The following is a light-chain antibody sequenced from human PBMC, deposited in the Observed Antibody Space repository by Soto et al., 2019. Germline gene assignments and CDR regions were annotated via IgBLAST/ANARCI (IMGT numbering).Light chain of an antibody. CDR2: GAS. CDR3: LQYVGSSHS. Sequence: DIVLTQSPGTLSLSPGERATLSCRASQSVAGSYLAWYQQKPGQAPRLLISGASNRATGISDRLSGSGSGADFTLTISRLEPEDFAVYYCLQYVGSSHSFGGGTKVEI. V-gene: IGKV3-20*01. J-gene: IGKJ4*01. CDR1: QSVAGSY.